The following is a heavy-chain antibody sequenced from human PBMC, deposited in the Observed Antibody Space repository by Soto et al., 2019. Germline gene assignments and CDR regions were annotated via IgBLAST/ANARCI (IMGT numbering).Heavy chain of an antibody. V-gene: IGHV3-11*01. CDR3: ARDGNDLYNWFDP. D-gene: IGHD2-15*01. CDR1: GFTFSYYY. J-gene: IGHJ5*02. Sequence: NPGGSLRLSCAASGFTFSYYYMIWIRQAPGKGLEWVSYISSSGSTIYYADSVKGRFTISRDNAKNSLYLQMNSLRAEDTAVYYCARDGNDLYNWFDPWGQGTLVTVSS. CDR2: ISSSGSTI.